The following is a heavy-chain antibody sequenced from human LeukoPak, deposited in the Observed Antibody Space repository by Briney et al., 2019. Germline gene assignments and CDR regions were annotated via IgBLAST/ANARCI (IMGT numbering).Heavy chain of an antibody. CDR3: ARDGLLWFGELYSYYMDV. J-gene: IGHJ6*03. D-gene: IGHD3-10*01. CDR2: ISGSGGST. CDR1: GFTFSSYA. V-gene: IGHV3-23*01. Sequence: GGSLRLSCAASGFTFSSYAMSWVRQAPGKGLEWVSAISGSGGSTYYADSVKGRFTISRDNAKNSLYLQMNSLRAEDTALYYCARDGLLWFGELYSYYMDVWGKGTTVTVSS.